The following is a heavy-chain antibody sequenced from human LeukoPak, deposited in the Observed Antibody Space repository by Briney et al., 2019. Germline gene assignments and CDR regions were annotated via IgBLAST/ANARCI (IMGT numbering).Heavy chain of an antibody. Sequence: PGGSLRLSCEASGFTFTNYGMHWVRQAPGKGPECVAVMSFDGRRTYYAGFAEGRFTISRDDSNNMVYLQMNSLRTEDTAVYHCVKRGGGDHGLDVWGQGTTVVVS. J-gene: IGHJ6*02. V-gene: IGHV3-30*18. CDR1: GFTFTNYG. CDR3: VKRGGGDHGLDV. CDR2: MSFDGRRT. D-gene: IGHD2-21*02.